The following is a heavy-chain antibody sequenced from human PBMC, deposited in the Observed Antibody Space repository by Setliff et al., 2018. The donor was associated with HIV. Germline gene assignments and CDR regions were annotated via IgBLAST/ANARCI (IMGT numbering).Heavy chain of an antibody. CDR2: INTYTGNP. CDR1: GYRFASYP. J-gene: IGHJ4*02. V-gene: IGHV7-4-1*02. CDR3: ARDAGGSGWHVFDQ. D-gene: IGHD6-25*01. Sequence: ASVKVSCKASGYRFASYPMNWVRQAPGQGLEWMGWINTYTGNPTYAQGFTGRFVFSLDTSVSTAYLQIINLKSEDTALYYCARDAGGSGWHVFDQWGQGTLVTVS.